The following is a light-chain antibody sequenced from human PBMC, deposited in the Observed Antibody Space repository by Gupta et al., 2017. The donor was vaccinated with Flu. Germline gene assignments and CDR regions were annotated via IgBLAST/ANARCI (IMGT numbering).Light chain of an antibody. Sequence: EIVLTQSPGTLSLSPGERATLSCRASQSVSSSYLAWYQQKPGQSPSLLIYGASSRSTDLPDMFSGCGSGSDFTFIISRLDPEDSAVYYCQQYGRSSITFGQGTRLEIK. CDR2: GAS. J-gene: IGKJ5*01. CDR1: QSVSSSY. CDR3: QQYGRSSIT. V-gene: IGKV3-20*01.